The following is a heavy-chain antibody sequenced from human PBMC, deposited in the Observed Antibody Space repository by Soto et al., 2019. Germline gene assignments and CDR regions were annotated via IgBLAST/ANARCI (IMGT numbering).Heavy chain of an antibody. CDR1: GGSLSGYY. J-gene: IGHJ4*02. V-gene: IGHV4-34*01. CDR2: IKDGGRT. CDR3: ARGQEGVVATH. Sequence: QVQLQQWGAGLLKPSETLSLNCAVNGGSLSGYYWSWIRQPPGKGLEWIGEIKDGGRTNYSPSLKSXATXSXSTSNNQFSLRLYSVTAADTGVYYCARGQEGVVATHWDQGTLVTVSS. D-gene: IGHD5-12*01.